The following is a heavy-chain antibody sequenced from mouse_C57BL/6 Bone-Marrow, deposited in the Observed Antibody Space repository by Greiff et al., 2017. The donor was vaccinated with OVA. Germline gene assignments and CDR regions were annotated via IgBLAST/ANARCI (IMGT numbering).Heavy chain of an antibody. CDR2: IYPGSGST. CDR3: ARWGLRVYYAMDY. J-gene: IGHJ4*01. CDR1: GYTFTSYW. D-gene: IGHD2-4*01. Sequence: QVQLQQPGAELVKPGASVKMSCKASGYTFTSYWITWVKQRPGQGLEWIGDIYPGSGSTNYNEKFKSKATLTVDTSSSTAYIQLSSLTSEDSAVYYCARWGLRVYYAMDYWGQGTSVTVSS. V-gene: IGHV1-55*01.